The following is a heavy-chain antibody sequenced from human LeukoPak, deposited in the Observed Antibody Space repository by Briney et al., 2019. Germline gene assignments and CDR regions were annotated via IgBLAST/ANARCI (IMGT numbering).Heavy chain of an antibody. CDR3: ARGGIIVATNTAFVE. CDR2: IYTSGST. Sequence: GSLRLSCAASGFSVSSNYMSWVRQAPGKGLEWVSVIYTSGSTYYADSVKGRFTISRDNSQNTLDLQMNSLRTEDTAVYYCARGGIIVATNTAFVEWGQGTLVTVSS. J-gene: IGHJ4*02. V-gene: IGHV3-66*01. CDR1: GFSVSSNY. D-gene: IGHD5-12*01.